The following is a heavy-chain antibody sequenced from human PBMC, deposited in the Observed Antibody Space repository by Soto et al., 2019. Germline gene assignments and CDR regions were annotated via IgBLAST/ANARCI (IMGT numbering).Heavy chain of an antibody. Sequence: QVQLVQSGAEVKKPGSSVKVSCKASGGTFSSYAISWVRQAPGQGLERMGGIIPIFGTANYAQKFQGRVMSTADESTSTGYMELNSIRSEDTAVYYCARSSYSYDSSGYPCDYWGQGTLLRVSS. J-gene: IGHJ4*02. V-gene: IGHV1-69*01. CDR3: ARSSYSYDSSGYPCDY. CDR2: IIPIFGTA. D-gene: IGHD3-22*01. CDR1: GGTFSSYA.